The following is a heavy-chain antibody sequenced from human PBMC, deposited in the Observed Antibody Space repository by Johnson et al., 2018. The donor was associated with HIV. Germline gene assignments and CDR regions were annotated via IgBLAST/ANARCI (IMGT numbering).Heavy chain of an antibody. Sequence: VQLVESGGGVVQPGGSLRLSCAASGFAFSSYGMHWVRQAPGKGLEWVTFIRYDGSNEYYADSVKGRFTISRDNAKKSLYLQMNRLRAEDTAVYYFARGRYAFDIWGQGTMVTVSS. J-gene: IGHJ3*02. CDR3: ARGRYAFDI. CDR2: IRYDGSNE. V-gene: IGHV3-30*02. CDR1: GFAFSSYG.